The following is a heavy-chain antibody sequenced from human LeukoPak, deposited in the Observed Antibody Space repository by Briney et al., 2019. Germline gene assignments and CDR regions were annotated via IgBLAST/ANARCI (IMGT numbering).Heavy chain of an antibody. Sequence: GGSLRLSCAASGFTFSSYAMSWVRQAPGKGLEWVSAISGSGGSTYYADSVKGRFTISRDNSKNTLYLQMNSLRAEDTAVYYCARDVPMITFGGVIAAYYFDYWGQGTLVTVSS. CDR3: ARDVPMITFGGVIAAYYFDY. CDR1: GFTFSSYA. J-gene: IGHJ4*02. D-gene: IGHD3-16*02. V-gene: IGHV3-23*01. CDR2: ISGSGGST.